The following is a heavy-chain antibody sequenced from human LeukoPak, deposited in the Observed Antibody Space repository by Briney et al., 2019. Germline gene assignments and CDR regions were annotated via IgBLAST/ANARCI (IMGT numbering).Heavy chain of an antibody. CDR3: AREVNTMVRGVIGGYFDY. V-gene: IGHV1-2*02. D-gene: IGHD3-10*01. Sequence: GASVKVSCKASGYTFTGYYMHRVRQAPGQGLEWMGWINPNSGGTNYAQKFQGRVTMTRDTSISTAYMELSRLRSDDMAVYYCAREVNTMVRGVIGGYFDYWGQGTLVTVSS. CDR1: GYTFTGYY. CDR2: INPNSGGT. J-gene: IGHJ4*02.